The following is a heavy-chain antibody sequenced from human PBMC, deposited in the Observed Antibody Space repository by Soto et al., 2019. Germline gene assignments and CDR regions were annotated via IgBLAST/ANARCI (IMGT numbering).Heavy chain of an antibody. D-gene: IGHD2-21*02. CDR2: INHSGST. CDR1: GGSFSGYY. J-gene: IGHJ4*02. V-gene: IGHV4-34*01. CDR3: AREYGGNSGTFDY. Sequence: QVQLQQWGAGLLKPSETLSLTCAVYGGSFSGYYWSWIRQPPGKGLEWIEEINHSGSTNYNPSLKSRVTISVDTSKNQFSLKLSSVTAADTAVYYCAREYGGNSGTFDYWGQGTLVTVSS.